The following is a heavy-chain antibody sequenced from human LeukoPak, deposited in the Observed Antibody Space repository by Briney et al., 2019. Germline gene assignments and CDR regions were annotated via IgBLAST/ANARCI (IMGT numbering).Heavy chain of an antibody. CDR2: ISSSSSYI. CDR1: GFTFSSYS. CDR3: ARDFAYGSGSYPFDY. V-gene: IGHV3-21*01. D-gene: IGHD3-10*01. J-gene: IGHJ4*02. Sequence: GGSLRLSCAASGFTFSSYSMNWVRQAPGKGLEWVSSISSSSSYIDYADSVKGRLTISRDNAKNSLYLQMNSLRAEDTAVYYCARDFAYGSGSYPFDYWGQGTLVTVSS.